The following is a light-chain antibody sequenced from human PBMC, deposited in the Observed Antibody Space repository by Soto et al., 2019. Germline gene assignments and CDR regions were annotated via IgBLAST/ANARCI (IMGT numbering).Light chain of an antibody. CDR2: AVS. Sequence: DVQMTQSPSFVSASVGDRVTITCRASQTIATWFAWYQQKPGEAPKLLIYAVSNLESGVPSRFSGGGSGTDFTLTISSLQPEDFASYYCQQTNRFPYTCGQGTKLEI. V-gene: IGKV1-12*02. J-gene: IGKJ2*01. CDR3: QQTNRFPYT. CDR1: QTIATW.